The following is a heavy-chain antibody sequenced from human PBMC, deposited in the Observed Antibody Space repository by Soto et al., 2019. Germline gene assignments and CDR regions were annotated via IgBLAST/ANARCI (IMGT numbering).Heavy chain of an antibody. CDR1: GDTISTGSYH. CDR2: IYHSGFT. D-gene: IGHD6-25*01. J-gene: IGHJ4*02. CDR3: AREGRSGWAQFFDY. V-gene: IGHV4-30-2*01. Sequence: SETLSLPSTVSGDTISTGSYHWSWIRQPPGKGLEWIGYIYHSGFTSDNPYLQSRVTLSVDKSKSQFSLKLKSVTAADTAVYYCAREGRSGWAQFFDYWRPGALVTVFS.